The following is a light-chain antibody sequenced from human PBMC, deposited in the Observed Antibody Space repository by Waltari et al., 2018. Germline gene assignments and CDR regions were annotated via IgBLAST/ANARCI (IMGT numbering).Light chain of an antibody. Sequence: EIVMTQSPATLSVSPGERAILSCRASQSVTTNLAWYQQKPGQAPRLLIYGASTRATDIPARVSGSGSGTEFTLTISSLQSEDFAVYYCHQYNDGPPFNFGQGTKLEIK. V-gene: IGKV3-15*01. CDR3: HQYNDGPPFN. CDR2: GAS. J-gene: IGKJ2*01. CDR1: QSVTTN.